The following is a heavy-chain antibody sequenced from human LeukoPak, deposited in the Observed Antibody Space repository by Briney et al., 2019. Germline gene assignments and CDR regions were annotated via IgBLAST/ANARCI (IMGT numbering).Heavy chain of an antibody. V-gene: IGHV1-69*05. J-gene: IGHJ6*03. CDR2: IIPIFGTA. D-gene: IGHD6-13*01. Sequence: ASVKVSCKASGGTFSSYAISWVRQAPGQGLEWMGRIIPIFGTANYAQKFQGRVTITTDESTSTAYMELSSLRSEDTAVYYCAGEGTDSSSWYRYYYYYMDVWGKGTTVTVSS. CDR1: GGTFSSYA. CDR3: AGEGTDSSSWYRYYYYYMDV.